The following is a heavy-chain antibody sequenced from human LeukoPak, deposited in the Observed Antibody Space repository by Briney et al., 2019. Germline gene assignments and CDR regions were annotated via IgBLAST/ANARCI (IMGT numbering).Heavy chain of an antibody. V-gene: IGHV5-51*01. CDR1: GYSFTSYW. CDR3: ARHTWSGYDLGDY. J-gene: IGHJ4*02. Sequence: HGESLRISCKASGYSFTSYWIGWVRQMPGKGLEWMGTIYPGDSDDRYSPAFQGQVTISADKSISTAYLQWSSLRASDTAMYYCARHTWSGYDLGDYWGQGTLVTVSS. CDR2: IYPGDSDD. D-gene: IGHD5-12*01.